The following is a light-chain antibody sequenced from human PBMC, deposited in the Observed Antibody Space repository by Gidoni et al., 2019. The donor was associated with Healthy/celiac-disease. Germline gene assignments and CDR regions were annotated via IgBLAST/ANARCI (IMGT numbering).Light chain of an antibody. CDR1: QRVLYSSNNKNY. CDR3: QQYYSTPLT. V-gene: IGKV4-1*01. Sequence: IAMTQPPDSLAVSLGERATINCKSSQRVLYSSNNKNYIAWYQQKPRQPPKLLIYWASTRESGVPARFSGSGSGTDFTLTISSLQAEDVAVYYCQQYYSTPLTFGGGTKVEIK. J-gene: IGKJ4*01. CDR2: WAS.